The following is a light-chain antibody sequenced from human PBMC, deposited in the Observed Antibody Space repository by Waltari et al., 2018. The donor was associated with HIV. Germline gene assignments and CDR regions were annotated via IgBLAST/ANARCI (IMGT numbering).Light chain of an antibody. J-gene: IGLJ1*01. CDR2: EVS. CDR3: SSYTSSSTRV. CDR1: SSDVGGYNY. V-gene: IGLV2-14*01. Sequence: QSALTQPASVSGSPGQSITISCTGTSSDVGGYNYVSWYQQHPGKAPKLMIYEVSNRPAGVSNRFSGPKPGNTASLTISGLQDEDEADYYCSSYTSSSTRVFGTGTKVTVL.